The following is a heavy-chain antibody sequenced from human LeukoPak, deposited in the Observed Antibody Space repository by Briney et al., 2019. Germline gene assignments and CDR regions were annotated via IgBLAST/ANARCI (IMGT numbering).Heavy chain of an antibody. Sequence: GGSLRLSCAAPGFTLSSYAMSWVRQALGKGLEWVSAISDSGNTYHADSVKGRFTISRDSSKDTLFLQMNRLRPEDAAVYYCAKAPVTTCRGAYCYPFDYWGQGTLVTVSS. CDR2: ISDSGNT. CDR3: AKAPVTTCRGAYCYPFDY. D-gene: IGHD2-21*01. CDR1: GFTLSSYA. J-gene: IGHJ4*02. V-gene: IGHV3-23*01.